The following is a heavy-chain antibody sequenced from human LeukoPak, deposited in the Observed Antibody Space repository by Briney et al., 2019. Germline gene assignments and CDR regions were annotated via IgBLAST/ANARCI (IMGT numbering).Heavy chain of an antibody. V-gene: IGHV4-38-2*01. CDR2: IYHSGST. Sequence: SEXLSLTCAVSGCSISSGYYWGWIRQPPGKGLEWIGSIYHSGSTYYNPSLKSRVTISVDTSKNQFSLKLSSVTAADTAVYYCARRRTGWFDPWGQGTLVTVSS. CDR1: GCSISSGYY. D-gene: IGHD1-14*01. CDR3: ARRRTGWFDP. J-gene: IGHJ5*02.